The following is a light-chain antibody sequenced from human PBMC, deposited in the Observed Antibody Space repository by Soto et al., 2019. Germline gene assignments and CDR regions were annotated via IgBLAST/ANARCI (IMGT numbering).Light chain of an antibody. CDR1: QSVSTSY. CDR2: GAS. V-gene: IGKV3-20*01. Sequence: EVALTQSPGTLSFSPGEIATLSCRASQSVSTSYLAWYQQKPDQAPRLLIYGASSRATGIPDRFSGSGSGTDFTLTISRLEPEDFAVYYCLQYGSSPRTCGQGTKVEIK. CDR3: LQYGSSPRT. J-gene: IGKJ1*01.